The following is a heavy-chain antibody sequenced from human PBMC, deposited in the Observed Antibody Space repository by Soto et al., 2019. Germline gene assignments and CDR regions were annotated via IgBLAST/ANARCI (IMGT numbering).Heavy chain of an antibody. J-gene: IGHJ4*02. Sequence: QVQLVESGGGVVQPGRSPRLSCAASGFTFRSYAMHWVRQAPGKGLEWVAVISYDGSNKYYADSVKGRFTISRDNSKNPLYLQMTRLRAEDTAVYYCASDGARRGYFGGIDYWGQGTLVTVSS. V-gene: IGHV3-30-3*01. D-gene: IGHD5-12*01. CDR1: GFTFRSYA. CDR2: ISYDGSNK. CDR3: ASDGARRGYFGGIDY.